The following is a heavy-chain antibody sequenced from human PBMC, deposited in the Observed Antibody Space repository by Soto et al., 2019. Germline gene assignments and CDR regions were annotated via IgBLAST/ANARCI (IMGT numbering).Heavy chain of an antibody. CDR3: ARDGCSSTSCPPLRYGMDV. D-gene: IGHD2-2*01. CDR1: GFTFVTYA. J-gene: IGHJ6*02. V-gene: IGHV3-33*01. CDR2: IWYDGSNK. Sequence: GGSRRPSFPRSGFTFVTYAMHWVRQAPGRGRGWVAVIWYDGSNKYYADSVKGRFTISRDNSKNTLYLQMNSLRAEDTAVYYCARDGCSSTSCPPLRYGMDVWGQGTTVTVSS.